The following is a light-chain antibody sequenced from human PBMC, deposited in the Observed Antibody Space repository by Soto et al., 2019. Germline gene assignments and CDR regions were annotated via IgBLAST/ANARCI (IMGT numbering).Light chain of an antibody. CDR1: TSNIGNNP. V-gene: IGLV1-44*01. J-gene: IGLJ1*01. CDR3: SSYTSSRTKV. CDR2: DND. Sequence: QSVLTQSPSVSGTPGQRVTMSCSGSTSNIGNNPVNWYQQSPGTAPKLLMYDNDQRPSGVADRFSGSKSGTSASLAISGLQSEDETEYDCSSYTSSRTKVFGTGTKLTVL.